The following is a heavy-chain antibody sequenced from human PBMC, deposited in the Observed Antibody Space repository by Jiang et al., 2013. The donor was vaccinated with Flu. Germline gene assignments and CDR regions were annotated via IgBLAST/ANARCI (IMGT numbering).Heavy chain of an antibody. D-gene: IGHD3-22*01. V-gene: IGHV1-69*04. CDR3: AAALYYYDNSGYSYY. Sequence: SGAEVKKPGSSVKVSCKASGGAFSSYALTWVRQAPGQGLEWMGRVVPMLDITNYAQTLQGRVTITADTSTSTVYMELTSLRSVDTAVYYCAAALYYYDNSGYSYYWGQGTLVTVSS. CDR1: GGAFSSYA. J-gene: IGHJ4*02. CDR2: VVPMLDIT.